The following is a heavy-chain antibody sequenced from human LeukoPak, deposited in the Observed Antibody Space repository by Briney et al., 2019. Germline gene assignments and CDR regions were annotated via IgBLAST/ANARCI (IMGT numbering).Heavy chain of an antibody. CDR3: ARCITIFGVAHYYYYYMDV. Sequence: GASVKVSCKASGGTFSSYAISWVRQAPGQGLEWMGGIIPIFGTANYAQKFQGRVTITTDESTSTAYMELSSLRSEDTAVYYCARCITIFGVAHYYYYYMDVWGKGTTVTVSS. J-gene: IGHJ6*03. CDR2: IIPIFGTA. CDR1: GGTFSSYA. D-gene: IGHD3-3*01. V-gene: IGHV1-69*05.